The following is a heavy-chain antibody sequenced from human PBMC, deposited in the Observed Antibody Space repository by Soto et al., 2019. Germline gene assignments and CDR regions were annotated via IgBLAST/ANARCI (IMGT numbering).Heavy chain of an antibody. CDR2: IDPTNGRT. Sequence: ASVKVSCKTSGYTFTTYYMHWLRQAPGQGPEWMGIIDPTNGRTTIAQKFQGRLTITRDTSTGTVYMELNILRSEDTALYYCARGVVGGRVPNSYVFFFDYWGQGTLVTVSS. V-gene: IGHV1-46*01. D-gene: IGHD5-18*01. CDR3: ARGVVGGRVPNSYVFFFDY. J-gene: IGHJ4*02. CDR1: GYTFTTYY.